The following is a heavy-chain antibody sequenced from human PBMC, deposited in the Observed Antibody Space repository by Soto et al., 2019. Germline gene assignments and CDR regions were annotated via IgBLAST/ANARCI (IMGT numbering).Heavy chain of an antibody. J-gene: IGHJ3*01. Sequence: QVVLSGAEVRKPGASVKVSCKASGYSFTTYYIHWFRQAPGQGLEWMARINPNAGTTNYAQKFQGRVSGTRDMSATQVYIELTGLEYDAAAVYYCAASCIAGGCPRGPGNWGRGTMVTVSS. CDR1: GYSFTTYY. D-gene: IGHD2-15*01. V-gene: IGHV1-46*03. CDR2: INPNAGTT. CDR3: AASCIAGGCPRGPGN.